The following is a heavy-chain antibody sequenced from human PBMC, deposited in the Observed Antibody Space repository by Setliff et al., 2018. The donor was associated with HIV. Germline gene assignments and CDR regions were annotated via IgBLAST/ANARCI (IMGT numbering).Heavy chain of an antibody. Sequence: GGSLRLSCAASGFTFSNYAMSWVRQAPGKGLEWVSAITGSGRTTYYADSMKGRFTISRDNSKNTLSLQMNSLRAEDTAVYYCAKDYVENDYWGQGVLVTVSS. CDR1: GFTFSNYA. CDR2: ITGSGRTT. V-gene: IGHV3-23*01. D-gene: IGHD3-16*01. CDR3: AKDYVENDY. J-gene: IGHJ4*02.